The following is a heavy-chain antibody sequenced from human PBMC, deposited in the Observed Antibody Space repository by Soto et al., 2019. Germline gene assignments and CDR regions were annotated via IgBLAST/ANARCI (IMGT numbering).Heavy chain of an antibody. Sequence: QVQLVQSGAEVKKPGASVKVSCKASGYTFTDFVIHWVRQAPGKMLEWMGWINAGNGNTKYSQKFQGRVIFNRDTSASTAYLELSSLTSEDTAVYYCARDYPYCTGGSCLGYWGQGTLVIFSS. CDR3: ARDYPYCTGGSCLGY. CDR1: GYTFTDFV. D-gene: IGHD2-15*01. J-gene: IGHJ4*02. V-gene: IGHV1-3*01. CDR2: INAGNGNT.